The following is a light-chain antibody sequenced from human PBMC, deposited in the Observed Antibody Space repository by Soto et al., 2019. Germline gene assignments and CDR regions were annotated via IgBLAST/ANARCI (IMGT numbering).Light chain of an antibody. Sequence: SALTQPASVSGSPGQSITISCTGTGSDVGGYNYASWYQQHPGKAPKLLIYEVSNRPSGVSNRFSGSRSGNTASLIISGLQAEDEADYYCSSYTSSSTLVFGTGTKVAAL. CDR1: GSDVGGYNY. V-gene: IGLV2-14*01. CDR2: EVS. CDR3: SSYTSSSTLV. J-gene: IGLJ1*01.